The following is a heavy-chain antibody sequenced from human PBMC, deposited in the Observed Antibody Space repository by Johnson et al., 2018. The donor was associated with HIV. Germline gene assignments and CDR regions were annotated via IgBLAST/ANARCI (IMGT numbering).Heavy chain of an antibody. CDR1: GFTFSSYT. CDR2: ISYDGSSK. J-gene: IGHJ3*02. V-gene: IGHV3-30-3*01. CDR3: ARDRGAFDI. Sequence: QVQLVESGGGVVQPGESLRLSCAASGFTFSSYTMHWVRHVPDKGLEWVALISYDGSSKYYADSVKGRFTISRHNSKNTLYLQMNSLRAEDTAVYYCARDRGAFDIWGQGTMVTVSS.